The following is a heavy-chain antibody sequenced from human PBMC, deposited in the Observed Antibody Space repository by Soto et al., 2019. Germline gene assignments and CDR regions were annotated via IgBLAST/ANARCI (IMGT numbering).Heavy chain of an antibody. V-gene: IGHV3-23*01. D-gene: IGHD1-20*01. Sequence: GGSLRLSCAASGFTFSYYSMTWVRQGPGKGREWVSAITGSGHITHYADSVQGRFSISRDNAKNTLNLQMNSLRSEDTALYYCAKYKFATTRHCDYWRQGALFAVS. CDR2: ITGSGHIT. J-gene: IGHJ4*02. CDR3: AKYKFATTRHCDY. CDR1: GFTFSYYS.